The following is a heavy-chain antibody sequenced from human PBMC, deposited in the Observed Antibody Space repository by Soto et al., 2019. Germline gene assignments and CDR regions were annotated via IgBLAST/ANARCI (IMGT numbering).Heavy chain of an antibody. CDR3: ARCAYSVEILWFDP. Sequence: QLQLQESGPGLGKPSETLSLTCTVSGGSISSSSYYWGWIRQPPGKGLEWIGSIYYSGSTYYNPSLKSRVTISVDTSKNQFSLKLSSVTAADTAVYYCARCAYSVEILWFDPWGQGTLVTVSS. D-gene: IGHD2-15*01. CDR1: GGSISSSSYY. J-gene: IGHJ5*02. CDR2: IYYSGST. V-gene: IGHV4-39*01.